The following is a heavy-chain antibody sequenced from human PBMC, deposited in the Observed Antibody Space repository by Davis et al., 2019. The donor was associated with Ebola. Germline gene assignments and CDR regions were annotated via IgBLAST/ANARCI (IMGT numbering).Heavy chain of an antibody. CDR3: AKAGGGYPVY. D-gene: IGHD5-24*01. J-gene: IGHJ4*02. CDR2: ISGSGGST. CDR1: GFTFSSYA. Sequence: GESLKISCAASGFTFSSYAMSWVRQAPGKGLEWVSAISGSGGSTYYADSVKGRFTISRDNSKNTLYLQMNSLRAEDTAVYYCAKAGGGYPVYWGQGTLVTVSS. V-gene: IGHV3-23*01.